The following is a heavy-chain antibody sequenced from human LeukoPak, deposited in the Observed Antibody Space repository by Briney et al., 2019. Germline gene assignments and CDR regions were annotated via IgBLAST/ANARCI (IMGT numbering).Heavy chain of an antibody. V-gene: IGHV1-2*02. CDR2: INPNSGGT. Sequence: ASVKVSCKTSGYTFIGYYMHWVRQAPGQGLEWMGWINPNSGGTHYAQKFQGRVTMTRDTSISTGYMELSRLRSDDTAVYYCARTTVVVVAATQDYWGQGTLVTVSS. J-gene: IGHJ4*02. CDR3: ARTTVVVVAATQDY. D-gene: IGHD2-15*01. CDR1: GYTFIGYY.